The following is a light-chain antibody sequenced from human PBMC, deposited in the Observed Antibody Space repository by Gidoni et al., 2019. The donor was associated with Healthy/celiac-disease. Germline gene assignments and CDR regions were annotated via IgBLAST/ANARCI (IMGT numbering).Light chain of an antibody. CDR3: QQYGSWA. J-gene: IGKJ1*01. Sequence: EIVLTQSPGTLSLSPGERATLSCRASQSVSSSYLAWYQQKPGQAPRLLIYGASSRATGIPDRFSGSGSGTDFTLTISRLEPEDFAVYYCQQYGSWAFGHXTKVEIK. CDR1: QSVSSSY. V-gene: IGKV3-20*01. CDR2: GAS.